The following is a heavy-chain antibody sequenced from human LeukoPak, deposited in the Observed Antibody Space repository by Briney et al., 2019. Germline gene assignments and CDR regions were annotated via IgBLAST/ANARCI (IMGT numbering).Heavy chain of an antibody. D-gene: IGHD3-22*01. J-gene: IGHJ4*02. CDR3: ARMYYYGSSGYQYYFDY. V-gene: IGHV4-4*07. Sequence: SETLSLTCTVSGGSISSYYWSWIRQPAGKGLEWIGRIYTSGSTNYNPSLKSRVTMSVDTSKNQISLKLSSVTAADTAVYYCARMYYYGSSGYQYYFDYWGQGTLVTVSS. CDR2: IYTSGST. CDR1: GGSISSYY.